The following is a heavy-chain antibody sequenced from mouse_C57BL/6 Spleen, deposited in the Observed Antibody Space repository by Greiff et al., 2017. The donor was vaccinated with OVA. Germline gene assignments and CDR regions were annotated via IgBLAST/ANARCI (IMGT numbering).Heavy chain of an antibody. CDR2: INPNYGTT. V-gene: IGHV1-39*01. J-gene: IGHJ3*01. CDR1: GYSFTDYN. D-gene: IGHD2-2*01. CDR3: ARRGIYYGYDGLFAY. Sequence: EVKLMESGPELVKPGASVKISCKASGYSFTDYNMNWVKQSNGKSLEWIGVINPNYGTTSYNQKFKGKATLTVDQSSSTAYMQLNSLTSEDSAVYYCARRGIYYGYDGLFAYWGQGTLVTVSA.